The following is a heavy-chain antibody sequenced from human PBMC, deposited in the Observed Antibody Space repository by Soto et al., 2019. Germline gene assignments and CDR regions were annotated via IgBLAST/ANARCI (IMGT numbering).Heavy chain of an antibody. CDR3: ARSQGSSTSLEIYYYYYYGMDV. J-gene: IGHJ6*02. D-gene: IGHD2-2*01. CDR1: GGTFSSYA. CDR2: IIPISETT. V-gene: IGHV1-69*01. Sequence: QVQLVQSGAEVKKPGSSVKVSCKASGGTFSSYAISWVRQATGQGLEWMGGIIPISETTNYAQKFQGRVTTTADESKSTAYMELSSLRSEDTAVYYCARSQGSSTSLEIYYYYYYGMDVWGQGTTVTVSS.